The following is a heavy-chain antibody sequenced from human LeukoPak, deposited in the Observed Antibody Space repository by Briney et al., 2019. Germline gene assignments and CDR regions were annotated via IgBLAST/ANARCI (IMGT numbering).Heavy chain of an antibody. J-gene: IGHJ4*02. Sequence: SETLSLTCAVYGGSFSGYYWGWIRQPPGKGLEWIGSLYFGGTTYYNPSLKSRLTISIDTSKNQFSLRLSSVTAADTAVYYCARVAGLWWRSRDFDYWGQGTLVTVSS. CDR2: LYFGGTT. D-gene: IGHD2-21*01. CDR3: ARVAGLWWRSRDFDY. V-gene: IGHV4-34*01. CDR1: GGSFSGYY.